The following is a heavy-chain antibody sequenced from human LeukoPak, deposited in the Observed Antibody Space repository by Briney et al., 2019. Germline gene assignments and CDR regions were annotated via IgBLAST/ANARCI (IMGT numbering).Heavy chain of an antibody. Sequence: PSETLSLTCTVSGGSISSYYWSWIRQPPGKGLEWIGYIYYSGSTNYNPSLKSRVTISVDTSKNQFSLKLSSVTAADTAVCYCAGLHTYGSGSYIDYWGQETLVTVSS. CDR2: IYYSGST. CDR3: AGLHTYGSGSYIDY. J-gene: IGHJ4*02. CDR1: GGSISSYY. D-gene: IGHD3-10*01. V-gene: IGHV4-59*08.